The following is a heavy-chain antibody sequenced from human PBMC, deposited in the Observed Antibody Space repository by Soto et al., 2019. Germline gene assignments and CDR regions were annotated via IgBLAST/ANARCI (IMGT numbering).Heavy chain of an antibody. CDR3: ARDNDRPQLGGNYYYILDV. D-gene: IGHD1-1*01. Sequence: QVQLEQSGAEVKKPGSSVKVSCKASGGTFRNSAISWVRQAPGQGLEWMGGIMPIFRTPDYAHKFQGRVTITADESASTAYRELSGLRSDDTAVYYCARDNDRPQLGGNYYYILDVWGHGTTVTVSS. CDR1: GGTFRNSA. J-gene: IGHJ6*02. CDR2: IMPIFRTP. V-gene: IGHV1-69*12.